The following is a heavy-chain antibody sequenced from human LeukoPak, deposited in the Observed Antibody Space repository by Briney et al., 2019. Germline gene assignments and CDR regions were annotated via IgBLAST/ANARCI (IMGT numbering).Heavy chain of an antibody. CDR1: GFTFSSSE. V-gene: IGHV3-23*01. CDR3: ARAPVTSCRGAFCYPFDL. J-gene: IGHJ4*02. Sequence: GGSLRLSCAVSGFTFSSSEMNWVRQVPGKGLEWVSATSSSDDGTYHADSVRGRFTIYRDNFRNTLYLQMNRLRVEDAALYYCARAPVTSCRGAFCYPFDLWGQGVLVTVSS. D-gene: IGHD2-21*01. CDR2: TSSSDDGT.